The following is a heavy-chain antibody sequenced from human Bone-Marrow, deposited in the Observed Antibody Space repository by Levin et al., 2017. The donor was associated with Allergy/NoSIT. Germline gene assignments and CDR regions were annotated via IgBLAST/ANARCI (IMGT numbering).Heavy chain of an antibody. CDR2: ILYTGTT. CDR1: GDSISSGENY. D-gene: IGHD2-8*02. Sequence: SETLSLTCTVSGDSISSGENYWSWIRQRPGKALEWIGYILYTGTTQSNPSLTSRATISVDTSKNQFSLTLTSVTAADTAVYYCARDSENSHWSYFDYLGLGTLVTVSS. CDR3: ARDSENSHWSYFDY. V-gene: IGHV4-30-4*02. J-gene: IGHJ4*02.